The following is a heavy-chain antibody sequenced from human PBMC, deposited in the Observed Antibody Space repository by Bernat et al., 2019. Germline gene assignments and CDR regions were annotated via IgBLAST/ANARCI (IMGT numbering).Heavy chain of an antibody. J-gene: IGHJ3*02. CDR1: GFTFSNAW. V-gene: IGHV3-15*01. D-gene: IGHD3-10*01. Sequence: EVQLVESGGGLVKPGGSLRLSCAASGFTFSNAWMSWVRQAPGKGLEWVGRIKSKTDGGTTRYTAPGKGRFTISREDSKNTLYQQMNSLKTEDTAVYYCTTDRGKMTLPAFDIWGQGTMVTVSS. CDR3: TTDRGKMTLPAFDI. CDR2: IKSKTDGGTT.